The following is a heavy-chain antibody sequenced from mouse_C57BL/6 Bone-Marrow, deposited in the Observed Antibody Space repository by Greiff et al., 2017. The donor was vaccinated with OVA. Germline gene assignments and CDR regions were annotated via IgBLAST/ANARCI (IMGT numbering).Heavy chain of an antibody. CDR1: GFTFSSYG. Sequence: EVKLQESGGDLVKPGGSLKLSCAASGFTFSSYGMSWVRQTPDKRLEWVATISSGGSYTYYPDSVKGRFTISRDNAKNTLYLQMSSLKSEDTAMYYCASPSWGAMDYWGQGTSVTVSS. V-gene: IGHV5-6*01. J-gene: IGHJ4*01. CDR3: ASPSWGAMDY. CDR2: ISSGGSYT.